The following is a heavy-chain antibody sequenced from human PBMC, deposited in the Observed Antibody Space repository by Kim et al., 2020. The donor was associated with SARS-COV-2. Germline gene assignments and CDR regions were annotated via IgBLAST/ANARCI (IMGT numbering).Heavy chain of an antibody. J-gene: IGHJ3*02. CDR3: TRGDFDWPYGKAFDI. CDR2: IRSKAYGGTT. CDR1: GFTFGDYA. V-gene: IGHV3-49*03. D-gene: IGHD3-9*01. Sequence: GGSLRLSCTASGFTFGDYAMSWFRQAPGKGLEWVGFIRSKAYGGTTEYAASVKGRFTISRDDSKSIAYLQMNSLKTEDTAVYYCTRGDFDWPYGKAFDIWGQGTMVTVSS.